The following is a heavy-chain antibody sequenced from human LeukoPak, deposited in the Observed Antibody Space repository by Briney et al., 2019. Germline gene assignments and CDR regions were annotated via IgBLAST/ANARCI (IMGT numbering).Heavy chain of an antibody. J-gene: IGHJ4*02. D-gene: IGHD1-1*01. CDR3: ARAMSGWNPRNDYFDY. Sequence: SETLSLTCTVSGGSISSGGYYWSWIRQHPGKGLEWIGYIYYSGSTYYNPSLKSRVTTSVDTSKSQFSLKLSSVTAADTAVYYCARAMSGWNPRNDYFDYWGQGTLVTVSS. CDR1: GGSISSGGYY. CDR2: IYYSGST. V-gene: IGHV4-31*03.